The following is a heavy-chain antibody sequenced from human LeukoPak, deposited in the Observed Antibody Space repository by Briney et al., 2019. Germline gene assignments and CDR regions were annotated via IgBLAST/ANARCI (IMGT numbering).Heavy chain of an antibody. D-gene: IGHD6-19*01. CDR2: IYYSGST. CDR3: ARVEGIAVAPSFDP. CDR1: GFTFSSYA. V-gene: IGHV4-39*07. Sequence: GSLRLSCAASGFTFSSYAMSWIRQPPGKGLEWIGSIYYSGSTYYNPSLKSRVTISVDTSKNQFSLKLSSVTAADTAVYYCARVEGIAVAPSFDPWGQGTLVTVSS. J-gene: IGHJ5*02.